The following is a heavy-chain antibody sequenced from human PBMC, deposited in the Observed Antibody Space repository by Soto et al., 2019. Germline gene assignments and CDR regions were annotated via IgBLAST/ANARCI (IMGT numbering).Heavy chain of an antibody. CDR2: IGPESGAT. CDR1: GYTFTGHY. D-gene: IGHD5-12*01. V-gene: IGHV1-2*02. J-gene: IGHJ4*02. Sequence: ASVEVSCKASGYTFTGHYIHWVRQAPEQGPEWMGEIGPESGATRYAQKFQGRVTMTRDMSITTVYMELNNLGPDDTAVYYCGRGRSGQIVVFYWGQGTPVTV. CDR3: GRGRSGQIVVFY.